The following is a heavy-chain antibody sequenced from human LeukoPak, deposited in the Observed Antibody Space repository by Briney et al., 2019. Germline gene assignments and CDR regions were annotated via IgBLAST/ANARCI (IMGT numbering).Heavy chain of an antibody. CDR2: INTNTGNP. CDR1: GYSFTSYG. CDR3: ARVPVLLWFGELVGARETYYFDY. Sequence: ASVKVSCKASGYSFTSYGISWVRQAPGQGLEWMGWINTNTGNPTYAQGFTGRFVFSLDTSVSTAYLQISSLKAEDTAVYYCARVPVLLWFGELVGARETYYFDYWGQGTLVTVSS. V-gene: IGHV7-4-1*02. D-gene: IGHD3-10*01. J-gene: IGHJ4*02.